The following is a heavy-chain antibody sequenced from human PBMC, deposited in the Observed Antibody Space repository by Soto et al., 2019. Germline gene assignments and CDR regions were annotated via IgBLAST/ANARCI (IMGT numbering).Heavy chain of an antibody. V-gene: IGHV1-3*01. Sequence: ASVKVSCKASGYTFTSYSMHWVRQAPGQRLEWMGWINAGNGNTKYSQKFQGRVTITRDTSASTAYMELSSLRSEDTAVYYCARDRGYGGYSYAENWFDPWGQGTLVTVSS. J-gene: IGHJ5*02. CDR2: INAGNGNT. CDR1: GYTFTSYS. D-gene: IGHD5-18*01. CDR3: ARDRGYGGYSYAENWFDP.